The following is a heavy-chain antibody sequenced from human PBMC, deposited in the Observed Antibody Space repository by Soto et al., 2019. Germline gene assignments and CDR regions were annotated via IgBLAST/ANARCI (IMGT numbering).Heavy chain of an antibody. CDR1: GGSISSYY. CDR3: ARGLERGITMVRGVIFDP. J-gene: IGHJ5*02. V-gene: IGHV4-59*01. Sequence: KPSETLSLTCTVSGGSISSYYWGWIRQPPGKGLEWIGYIYYSGSTNYNPSLKSRVTISVDTSKNQFSLKLSSVTAADTAVYYCARGLERGITMVRGVIFDPWGQGTLVTVSS. D-gene: IGHD3-10*01. CDR2: IYYSGST.